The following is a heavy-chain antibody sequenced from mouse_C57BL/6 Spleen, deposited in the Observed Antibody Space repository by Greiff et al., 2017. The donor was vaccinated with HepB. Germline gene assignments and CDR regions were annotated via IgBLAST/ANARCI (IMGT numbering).Heavy chain of an antibody. J-gene: IGHJ4*01. CDR3: AKTWGGAMDY. D-gene: IGHD4-1*01. CDR1: GYAFSSSW. V-gene: IGHV1-82*01. CDR2: IYPGDGDT. Sequence: VQLQQSGPELVKPGASVKISCKASGYAFSSSWMNWVKQRPGKGLEWIGRIYPGDGDTNYNGKFKGKATLTADKSSSTAYMQLSSLTSEDSAVYFCAKTWGGAMDYWGQGTSVTVSS.